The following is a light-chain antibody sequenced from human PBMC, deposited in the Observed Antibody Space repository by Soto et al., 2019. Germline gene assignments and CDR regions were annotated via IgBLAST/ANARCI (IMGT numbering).Light chain of an antibody. V-gene: IGKV3-15*01. Sequence: EIVMTQSPATLSVSPGERATLSCRASQSVSSNLAWYQQKPGHAPRLLIYGASTRSTGIPARFSGSGSGTEFTLTISSLQSEDFAVYYCQQYNNWPTKYTFGQGTKLEIK. CDR1: QSVSSN. CDR3: QQYNNWPTKYT. J-gene: IGKJ2*01. CDR2: GAS.